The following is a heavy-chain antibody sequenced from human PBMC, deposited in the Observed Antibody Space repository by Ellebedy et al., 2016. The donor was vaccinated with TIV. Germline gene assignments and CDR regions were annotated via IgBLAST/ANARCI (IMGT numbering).Heavy chain of an antibody. CDR3: ARDETSMIRGVAGALDI. CDR2: ISYTGRT. Sequence: PSETLSLTCTVSGGSITNYYWSWIRQPPGKGLQWIGYISYTGRTKYNSSLKSRVTISVDTSKNQFSLKLTSVTAADTAVYYCARDETSMIRGVAGALDIWGQGTVITVSS. CDR1: GGSITNYY. D-gene: IGHD3-10*01. J-gene: IGHJ3*02. V-gene: IGHV4-59*01.